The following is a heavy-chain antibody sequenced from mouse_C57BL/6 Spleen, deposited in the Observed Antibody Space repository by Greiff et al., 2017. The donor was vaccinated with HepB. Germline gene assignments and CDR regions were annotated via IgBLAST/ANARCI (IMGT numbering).Heavy chain of an antibody. CDR1: GFSFNTYA. Sequence: EVQLVESGGGLVQPKGSLKLSCAASGFSFNTYAMNWVRQAPGKGLEWVARIRSKSNNYATYYADSVKDRFTISRDDSESMLYLQMNNLKTEDTAMYYCVRPYDYDGGYWYFDVWGTGTTVTVSS. CDR3: VRPYDYDGGYWYFDV. D-gene: IGHD2-4*01. CDR2: IRSKSNNYAT. V-gene: IGHV10-1*01. J-gene: IGHJ1*03.